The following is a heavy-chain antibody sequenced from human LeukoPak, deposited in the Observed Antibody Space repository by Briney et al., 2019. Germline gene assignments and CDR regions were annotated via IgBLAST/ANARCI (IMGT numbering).Heavy chain of an antibody. CDR3: ARGSFDSSGYYVFDY. CDR1: GDSITRNY. D-gene: IGHD3-22*01. V-gene: IGHV4-4*07. CDR2: IYNSGNT. J-gene: IGHJ4*02. Sequence: PSETLSLTCTVSGDSITRNYWSWIRQPAGKGLEWIGRIYNSGNTNYSPSLESRVTMSTDTSKNQFSLKLTSVTAADTAVYYSARGSFDSSGYYVFDYWGQGTLVTVSS.